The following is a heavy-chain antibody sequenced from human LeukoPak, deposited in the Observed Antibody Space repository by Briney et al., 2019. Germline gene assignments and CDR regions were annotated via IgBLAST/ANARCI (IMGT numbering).Heavy chain of an antibody. V-gene: IGHV1-2*02. CDR3: ARGGYSSSWYDPWSQFDYYYYMDV. J-gene: IGHJ6*03. CDR2: INPNSGGT. CDR1: GYTFSGYY. Sequence: GASVKVSCKASGYTFSGYYMHWVRQAPGQGLEWMGWINPNSGGTNYAQKFQGRVTMTRDTSISTAYMELSRLRSDDTAVYYCARGGYSSSWYDPWSQFDYYYYMDVWGKGTTVTISS. D-gene: IGHD6-13*01.